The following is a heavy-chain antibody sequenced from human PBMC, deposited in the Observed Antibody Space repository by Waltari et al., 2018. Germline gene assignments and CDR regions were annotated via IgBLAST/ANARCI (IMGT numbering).Heavy chain of an antibody. CDR3: AKRGGTGPVAVSGIHCDY. J-gene: IGHJ4*02. D-gene: IGHD1-26*01. V-gene: IGHV3-23*01. CDR2: ISSSGSSA. Sequence: EVQLLESGGGLVQPGGSLRLSCAASGFTFSTSAISWVRPPPGKGLEWISSISSSGSSAYYTDSVKGRFTISRDNSKNMLYLEMNSLRVEDTATYYCAKRGGTGPVAVSGIHCDYWGQGTLVTVSS. CDR1: GFTFSTSA.